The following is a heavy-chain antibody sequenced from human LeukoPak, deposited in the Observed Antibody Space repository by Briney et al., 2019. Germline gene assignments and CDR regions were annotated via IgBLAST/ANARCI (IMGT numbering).Heavy chain of an antibody. V-gene: IGHV3-33*01. CDR1: GFTFSSYG. D-gene: IGHD3-22*01. J-gene: IGHJ3*02. CDR3: ATDSNAFDI. CDR2: IWYDGSNK. Sequence: EGSLRLSCAASGFTFSSYGMHWVRQAPGKGLEWVAVIWYDGSNKYYADSVKGRFTISRDNSKNTLYLQMNSLGAEDTAVYYCATDSNAFDIWGQGTMVTVPS.